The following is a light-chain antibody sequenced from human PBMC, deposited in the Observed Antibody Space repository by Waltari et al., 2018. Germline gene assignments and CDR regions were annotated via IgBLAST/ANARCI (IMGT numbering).Light chain of an antibody. Sequence: QTVVTQEPSFSVSPGGTVTLTCALSSGSVSTSYYSSWYQQTPGQAPRTLIYNTNTRSSGVPDRVSGSILGNKAALTITGAQAEDESDYYCVLYMGSGASVFGGGTKLTVL. CDR2: NTN. J-gene: IGLJ3*02. CDR3: VLYMGSGASV. CDR1: SGSVSTSYY. V-gene: IGLV8-61*01.